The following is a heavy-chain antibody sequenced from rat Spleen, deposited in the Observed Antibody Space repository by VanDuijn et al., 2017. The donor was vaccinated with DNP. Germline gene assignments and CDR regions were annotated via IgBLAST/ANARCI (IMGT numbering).Heavy chain of an antibody. D-gene: IGHD2-1*01. J-gene: IGHJ2*01. CDR3: ARHTYGHFFDY. CDR1: GLSLTSYH. V-gene: IGHV2-72*01. CDR2: IWAGGVT. Sequence: QVQLKESGPGLVQPSQTLSLTCTVSGLSLTSYHVSWVRQPPGKSLVWMGTIWAGGVTYYNSTVQSRLTISRDTSKSQVFFKMNSLQPEDTGTYYCARHTYGHFFDYWGHGVMVTVSS.